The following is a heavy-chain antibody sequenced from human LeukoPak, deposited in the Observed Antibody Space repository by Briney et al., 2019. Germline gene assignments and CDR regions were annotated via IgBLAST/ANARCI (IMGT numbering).Heavy chain of an antibody. Sequence: GGSLRLSCAASGFTFSTYWMTSVRQAPGKGLEWVSNTKHDGSEKNYVDCVKGRFTIARDNAKKSLYLQMSSLRGDDTAVYYCAAQVSYDIWSGLYYFDNLREGTQVGDSP. CDR1: GFTFSTYW. CDR3: AAQVSYDIWSGLYYFDN. V-gene: IGHV3-7*01. J-gene: IGHJ4*02. D-gene: IGHD3-3*01. CDR2: TKHDGSEK.